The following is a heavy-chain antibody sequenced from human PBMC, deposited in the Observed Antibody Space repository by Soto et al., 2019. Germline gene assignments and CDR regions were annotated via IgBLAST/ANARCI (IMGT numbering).Heavy chain of an antibody. D-gene: IGHD6-6*01. CDR2: ISGSGGST. CDR1: GFTFSSYA. CDR3: AKRLAARPDWESAIEGIDY. J-gene: IGHJ4*02. V-gene: IGHV3-23*01. Sequence: LRLSCAASGFTFSSYAMSWVRQAPGKGLEWVSAISGSGGSTYYADPVKGRFTISRDNSKNTLYLQMNSLRAEDTAVYYCAKRLAARPDWESAIEGIDYWGQGTTVTVSS.